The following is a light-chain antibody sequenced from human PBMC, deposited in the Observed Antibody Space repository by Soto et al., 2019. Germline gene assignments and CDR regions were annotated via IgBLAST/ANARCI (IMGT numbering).Light chain of an antibody. CDR1: SGDIGSYNR. V-gene: IGLV2-14*01. J-gene: IGLJ1*01. CDR3: SAYSNINTRACV. Sequence: QSALTQPASVSGSPGQSITISCTGTSGDIGSYNRVSWYQQHPGKAPKLIIYEVTDRPSGVSNRFSGSKSGNKASLTISGLQAEDEAEYSCSAYSNINTRACVFGTGTKLTVL. CDR2: EVT.